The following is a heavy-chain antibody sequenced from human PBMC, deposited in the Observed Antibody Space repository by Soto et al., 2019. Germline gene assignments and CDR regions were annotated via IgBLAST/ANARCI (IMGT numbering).Heavy chain of an antibody. CDR3: ARVGGVAARTFDY. CDR2: LYYSGNT. D-gene: IGHD2-15*01. J-gene: IGHJ4*02. Sequence: SETLSLTCTVSGGSISPFYWSWVRQPPGKGLEWIGYLYYSGNTNYNPSLKSRVTISVDASKNQVSLRLTSVTSADTAVYYCARVGGVAARTFDYWGQGTVVTVSS. V-gene: IGHV4-59*01. CDR1: GGSISPFY.